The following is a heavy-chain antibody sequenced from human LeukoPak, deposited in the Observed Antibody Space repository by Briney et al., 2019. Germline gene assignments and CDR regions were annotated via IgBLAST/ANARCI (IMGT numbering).Heavy chain of an antibody. J-gene: IGHJ6*03. CDR2: IHTSGNT. CDR3: ARAVSWTDYYYYMDV. V-gene: IGHV4-61*09. CDR1: GGSISSGSYC. Sequence: SETLSLTCTVSGGSISSGSYCWSWIRQPAGKGLEWIGHIHTSGNTNYNPSLKSRVTISVDTSKNQFSLKLSSVTAADTAVYYCARAVSWTDYYYYMDVWGKGTTVTVSS. D-gene: IGHD6-13*01.